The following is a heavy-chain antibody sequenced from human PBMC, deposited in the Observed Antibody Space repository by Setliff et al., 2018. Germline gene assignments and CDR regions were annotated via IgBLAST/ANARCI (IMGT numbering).Heavy chain of an antibody. CDR3: AGARKLDYYYYMDV. J-gene: IGHJ6*03. CDR1: GGSISSSSYY. Sequence: SETLSLTCTVSGGSISSSSYYWGWIRQPPGKGLEWIGSMYYSGSTSYNPSLKGRVTISVDTSKNQFSLKVSSVTAADTAVYYCAGARKLDYYYYMDVWGKGTTVTVSS. V-gene: IGHV4-39*01. CDR2: MYYSGST.